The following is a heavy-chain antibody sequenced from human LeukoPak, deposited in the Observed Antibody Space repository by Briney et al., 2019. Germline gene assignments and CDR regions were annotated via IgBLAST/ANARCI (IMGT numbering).Heavy chain of an antibody. Sequence: PGGSLRLSCAASVFTFNTYGMHWVRQAPGKGLEWVAFIADDGTNKYYADSVKGRFTISRDNSKNTQYLQMNSLRAEDTAVYYCASIEMVTFSYWGQGTLVTVSS. J-gene: IGHJ4*02. CDR1: VFTFNTYG. CDR3: ASIEMVTFSY. D-gene: IGHD5-24*01. CDR2: IADDGTNK. V-gene: IGHV3-30*19.